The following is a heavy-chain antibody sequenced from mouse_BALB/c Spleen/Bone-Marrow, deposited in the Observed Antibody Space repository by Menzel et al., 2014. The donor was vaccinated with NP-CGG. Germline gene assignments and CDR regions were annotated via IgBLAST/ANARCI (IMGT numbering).Heavy chain of an antibody. CDR3: ARGGYYGSSYFDY. Sequence: EVKLMESGPDLVKSSQSLSLTCTVTGYSITSGYNWRWIRQFPGNKLEWMGYIHYSGYTNYNPSLKSRISITRDTSKNQFFLQLNSVTPEDTATYYCARGGYYGSSYFDYWGQGTSLTVSS. CDR1: GYSITSGYN. V-gene: IGHV3-1*02. J-gene: IGHJ2*02. D-gene: IGHD1-1*01. CDR2: IHYSGYT.